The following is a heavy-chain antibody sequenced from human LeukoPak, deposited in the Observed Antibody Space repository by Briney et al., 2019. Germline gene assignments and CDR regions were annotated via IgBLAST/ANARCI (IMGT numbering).Heavy chain of an antibody. J-gene: IGHJ4*02. D-gene: IGHD3-22*01. CDR3: ARGPGPADDGGGYCFDY. Sequence: ASVKVSCKASGYTFTSYYLYWVRQAPGQGLEWMGVINPSGGSTTSAQKFQGRVTMTRDTSTSTVYMELCSLRSEDTAVYYCARGPGPADDGGGYCFDYWGQGTLVTVSS. V-gene: IGHV1-46*01. CDR2: INPSGGST. CDR1: GYTFTSYY.